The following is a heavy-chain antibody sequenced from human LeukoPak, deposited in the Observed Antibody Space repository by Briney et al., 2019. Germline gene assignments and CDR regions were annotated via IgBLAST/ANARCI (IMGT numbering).Heavy chain of an antibody. V-gene: IGHV3-7*01. J-gene: IGHJ4*02. CDR1: GFTFSTFW. Sequence: GGSLRLSCAASGFTFSTFWMSWVRQAPGKGPEWVAILKHDGSDQYYVDSVKGRFTVSRDDAKNSLYLQMSSLRVEDTAVYYCAKTARVLDNWGQGTQVTVSS. CDR3: AKTARVLDN. D-gene: IGHD1-14*01. CDR2: LKHDGSDQ.